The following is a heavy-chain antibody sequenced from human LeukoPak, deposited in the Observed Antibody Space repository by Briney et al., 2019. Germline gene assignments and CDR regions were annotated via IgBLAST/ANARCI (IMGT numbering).Heavy chain of an antibody. Sequence: GGSLRLSCAASDFTFSFYWMTWVRQAPGEGLEWVANILPDGSEKYYLDSVKGRFTISRDNPTNSLYLQINSLRAEDTALYYCGRLARNAWYAVDYWGQGTLVTVFS. D-gene: IGHD6-19*01. CDR2: ILPDGSEK. V-gene: IGHV3-7*01. J-gene: IGHJ4*02. CDR1: DFTFSFYW. CDR3: GRLARNAWYAVDY.